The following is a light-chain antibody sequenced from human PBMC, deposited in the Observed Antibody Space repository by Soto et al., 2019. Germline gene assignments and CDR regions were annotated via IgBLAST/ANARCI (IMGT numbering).Light chain of an antibody. V-gene: IGKV3-20*01. CDR1: QRVSNSW. Sequence: EIVLTQSPGTLSLSPGERATLSCRASQRVSNSWLAWYQHKPGQAPRLLIYGASSRAAGIPDRFSGGGSETDFTLTITRLEPEDSAVFYCQQYGSPPWTFGQGTKVEIK. J-gene: IGKJ1*01. CDR2: GAS. CDR3: QQYGSPPWT.